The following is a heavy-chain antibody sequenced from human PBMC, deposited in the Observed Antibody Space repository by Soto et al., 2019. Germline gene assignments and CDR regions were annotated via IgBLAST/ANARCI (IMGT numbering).Heavy chain of an antibody. V-gene: IGHV4-30-2*01. J-gene: IGHJ4*02. Sequence: SETLSLTCAVSGGSISSGGYSWSWIRQPPGKGLEWIGYIYHSGSTYYNPSLKSRVTISVDRSKNQFSLKLSSVTAADTAVYYCARAPRVVAISPPYFDYWGQGTLVTVSS. CDR1: GGSISSGGYS. CDR3: ARAPRVVAISPPYFDY. D-gene: IGHD5-12*01. CDR2: IYHSGST.